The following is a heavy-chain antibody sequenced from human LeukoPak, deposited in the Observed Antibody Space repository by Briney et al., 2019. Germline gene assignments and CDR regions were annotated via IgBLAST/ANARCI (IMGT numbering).Heavy chain of an antibody. Sequence: KPSETLSLTCTVSGGSISSYYWSWIRQPPGKGLEWIGYIYYSGSTNYNPSLKSRVTISVDTSKNQFSLKLSSVTAADTAVYYCARPNGYYRGNWFDPWGQGTLVTVSS. CDR2: IYYSGST. J-gene: IGHJ5*02. V-gene: IGHV4-59*01. D-gene: IGHD3-22*01. CDR1: GGSISSYY. CDR3: ARPNGYYRGNWFDP.